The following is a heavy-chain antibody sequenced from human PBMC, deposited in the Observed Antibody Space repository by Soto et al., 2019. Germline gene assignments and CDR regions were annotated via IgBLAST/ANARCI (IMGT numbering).Heavy chain of an antibody. D-gene: IGHD5-18*01. J-gene: IGHJ6*02. CDR1: GFTFSSYS. V-gene: IGHV3-21*01. Sequence: LRLSCAASGFTFSSYSMNWVRQAPVKGLEWVSSISSSSSYIYYADSVKGRFTISRDNAKNSLYLQMNSLRAEDTAVYYCARDVAVDTAMVFQYYGMDVWGQGTTVTVYS. CDR2: ISSSSSYI. CDR3: ARDVAVDTAMVFQYYGMDV.